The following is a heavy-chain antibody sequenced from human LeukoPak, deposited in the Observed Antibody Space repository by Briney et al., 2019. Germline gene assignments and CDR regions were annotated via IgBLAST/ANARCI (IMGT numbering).Heavy chain of an antibody. Sequence: ASVKVSCKASGYTFTTYDINWVRQATGQGLEWLGWMNPNIGNTGYSQNFQGRVTMTRNTSISTAYMELTSLRSDDTAVYYCQRVTIFGVVIDFDYWGQGTLVAVSS. J-gene: IGHJ4*02. CDR3: QRVTIFGVVIDFDY. V-gene: IGHV1-8*01. D-gene: IGHD3-3*01. CDR1: GYTFTTYD. CDR2: MNPNIGNT.